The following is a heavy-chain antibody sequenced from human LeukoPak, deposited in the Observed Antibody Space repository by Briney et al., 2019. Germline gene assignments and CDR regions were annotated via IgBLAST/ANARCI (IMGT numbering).Heavy chain of an antibody. CDR2: ISSSSSYI. CDR1: RFTFSSYS. V-gene: IGHV3-21*01. CDR3: VRLYDSSGYFGY. D-gene: IGHD3-22*01. Sequence: GGSLRLSCAASRFTFSSYSMNWVRQAPGKGLEWVSSISSSSSYIYYADSVKGRFTISRDNAKNSLDLQMNSVRAEDTAVYYCVRLYDSSGYFGYWGQGTLVTVSS. J-gene: IGHJ4*02.